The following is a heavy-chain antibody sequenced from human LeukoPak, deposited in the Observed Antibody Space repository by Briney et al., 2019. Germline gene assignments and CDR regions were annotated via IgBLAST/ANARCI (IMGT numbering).Heavy chain of an antibody. CDR2: IRYDGSNK. D-gene: IGHD3-10*01. J-gene: IGHJ3*02. Sequence: GGSLRLSCAASGFTFSSYGMHWVRQAPGKGLEWVAFIRYDGSNKYYADSVKGRFTISRDNSKNTLYLQMNGLRAEDTAVYYCARDPPRWFGETPWGAFDIWGQGTMVTVSS. CDR1: GFTFSSYG. CDR3: ARDPPRWFGETPWGAFDI. V-gene: IGHV3-30*02.